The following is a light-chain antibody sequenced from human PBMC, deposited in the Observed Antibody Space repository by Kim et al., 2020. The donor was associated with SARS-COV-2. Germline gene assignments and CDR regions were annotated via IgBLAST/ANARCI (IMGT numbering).Light chain of an antibody. CDR3: NSRDSSGNHWG. CDR1: SLRSYY. CDR2: GKN. V-gene: IGLV3-19*01. J-gene: IGLJ3*02. Sequence: SSELTQDPAVSVALGQTVRITCQGDSLRSYYASWYQQKPGQDPVLVIYGKNNRPSGIPDRFSGFSSGNTASLTITGAQAEDEADYYCNSRDSSGNHWGFG.